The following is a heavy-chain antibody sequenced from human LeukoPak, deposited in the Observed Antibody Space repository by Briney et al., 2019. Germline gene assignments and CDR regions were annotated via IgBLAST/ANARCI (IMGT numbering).Heavy chain of an antibody. Sequence: RGSLRLSCAASGFTFSSYSMNWVRQAPGKGLEWVSSISSSSSYIYYADSVKGRFTISRDNAKNSLYLQMNSLRAEDTAVYYCARERHSGLVVGYYYYYMDVWGKGTTVTISS. D-gene: IGHD6-19*01. J-gene: IGHJ6*03. CDR3: ARERHSGLVVGYYYYYMDV. CDR2: ISSSSSYI. CDR1: GFTFSSYS. V-gene: IGHV3-21*01.